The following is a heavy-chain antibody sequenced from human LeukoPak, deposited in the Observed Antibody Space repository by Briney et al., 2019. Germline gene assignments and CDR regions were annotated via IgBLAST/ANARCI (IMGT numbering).Heavy chain of an antibody. D-gene: IGHD4-17*01. J-gene: IGHJ5*02. CDR1: GFTFSSYG. V-gene: IGHV3-33*06. CDR2: IWFDGSNK. Sequence: PGGSLGLSCAASGFTFSSYGMHWVRQAPGKGLEWVAVIWFDGSNKYYADSVKGRFTISRDNSKNTLYLQMNSLRAEDTAVYYCAKSGHDYGDYRKYNWFDPWGQGTLVTVSS. CDR3: AKSGHDYGDYRKYNWFDP.